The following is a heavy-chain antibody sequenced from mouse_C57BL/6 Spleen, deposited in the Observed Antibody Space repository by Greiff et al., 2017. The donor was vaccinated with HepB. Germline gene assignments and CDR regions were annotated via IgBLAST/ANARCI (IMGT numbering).Heavy chain of an antibody. CDR1: GFTFSSYA. CDR3: ARDSSGHFDY. CDR2: ISDGGSYT. J-gene: IGHJ2*01. Sequence: EVQLVESGGGLVKPGGSLKLSCAASGFTFSSYAMSWVRQTPEKRLEWVATISDGGSYTYYPDNVKGRFTISRDNAKNNLYLQMSHLKSEDTAMYYCARDSSGHFDYWGQGTTLTVSS. V-gene: IGHV5-4*01. D-gene: IGHD3-2*02.